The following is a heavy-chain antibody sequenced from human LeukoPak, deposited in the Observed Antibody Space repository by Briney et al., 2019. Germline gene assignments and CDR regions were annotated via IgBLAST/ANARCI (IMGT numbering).Heavy chain of an antibody. CDR3: ARPRPNWVNWFDP. Sequence: SETLSLTCTVSGGSISSSSYYWGWIRQPPGKGLEWIGSIYYSGSTNYNPSLKSRVTISVDTSKNQFSLKLSSVTAADTAVYYCARPRPNWVNWFDPWGQGTLVTVSS. CDR2: IYYSGST. J-gene: IGHJ5*02. D-gene: IGHD7-27*01. CDR1: GGSISSSSYY. V-gene: IGHV4-39*01.